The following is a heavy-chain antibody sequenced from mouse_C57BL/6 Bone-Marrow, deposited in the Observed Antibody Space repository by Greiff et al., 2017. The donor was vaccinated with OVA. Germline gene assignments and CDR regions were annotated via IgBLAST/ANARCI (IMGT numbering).Heavy chain of an antibody. Sequence: ESGPGLVKPSQSLSLTCSVTGYSITSGYYWNWIRQFPGNKLEWMGYISYDGSNNYNPSLKNRISITRDTSKNQFFLKLKSVTTEDTATYYGARDPDTTVVDWGQGTLVTVSA. J-gene: IGHJ3*01. V-gene: IGHV3-6*01. D-gene: IGHD1-1*01. CDR3: ARDPDTTVVD. CDR2: ISYDGSN. CDR1: GYSITSGYY.